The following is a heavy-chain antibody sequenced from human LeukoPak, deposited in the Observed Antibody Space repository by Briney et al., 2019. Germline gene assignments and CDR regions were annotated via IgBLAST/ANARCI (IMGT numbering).Heavy chain of an antibody. CDR1: GGSISNFY. D-gene: IGHD3-22*01. CDR2: IYYSGST. CDR3: ATSGYPPVFDF. Sequence: SETLSLTCTVSGGSISNFYWSWIRQPPGKGLEWIGYIYYSGSTNYNPSLEGRVTMSVDTSENQFSLKMNSMTAADTAMYYCATSGYPPVFDFWGQGALVTVSS. V-gene: IGHV4-59*01. J-gene: IGHJ5*01.